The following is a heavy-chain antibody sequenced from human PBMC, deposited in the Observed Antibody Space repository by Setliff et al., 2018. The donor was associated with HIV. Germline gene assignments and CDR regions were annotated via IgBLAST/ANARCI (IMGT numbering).Heavy chain of an antibody. V-gene: IGHV1-18*04. CDR3: ERDGFYYGPGGFHNGGLDY. Sequence: VASVKVSCKASGYSLANYAISWVRQVPGHGLEWMGWMSGNNGNTKSAPKVQSRLTLATDISTGTAYMELMSLTSDDTAVYYCERDGFYYGPGGFHNGGLDYWGQGTPVTVSS. D-gene: IGHD3-10*01. CDR1: GYSLANYA. CDR2: MSGNNGNT. J-gene: IGHJ4*02.